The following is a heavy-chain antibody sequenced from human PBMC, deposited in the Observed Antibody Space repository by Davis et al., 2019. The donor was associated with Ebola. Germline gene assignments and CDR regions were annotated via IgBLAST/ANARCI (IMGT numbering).Heavy chain of an antibody. CDR3: AKTRWVAAKSIWFDP. Sequence: GGSLRLSCAAFGFTFSSYAMSWVRQAPGKGLEWVSAISGSGGSTYYADSVKGRFTISRDNSKNTLYLQMNSLRAEDTAVYYCAKTRWVAAKSIWFDPWGQGTLVTVSS. CDR2: ISGSGGST. CDR1: GFTFSSYA. D-gene: IGHD6-25*01. J-gene: IGHJ5*02. V-gene: IGHV3-23*01.